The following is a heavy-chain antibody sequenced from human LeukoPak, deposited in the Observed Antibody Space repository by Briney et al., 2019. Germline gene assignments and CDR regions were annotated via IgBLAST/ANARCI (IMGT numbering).Heavy chain of an antibody. CDR1: GGSISSSSYY. CDR3: ARESSGYFDAFDI. CDR2: IYYSGSP. Sequence: SETLSLTCAVSGGSISSSSYYWGWIRQPPGKGLEWIGTIYYSGSPYYNPSLKSRVTISVDMSKNQFSLKLSSVTATDPAVYYCARESSGYFDAFDIWGQGTMVTVSS. V-gene: IGHV4-39*01. J-gene: IGHJ3*02. D-gene: IGHD3-22*01.